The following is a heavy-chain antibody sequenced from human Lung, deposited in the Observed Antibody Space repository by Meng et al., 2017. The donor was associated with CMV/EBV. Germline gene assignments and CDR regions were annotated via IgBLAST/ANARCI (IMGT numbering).Heavy chain of an antibody. Sequence: QVQLVRSGSELKRPVASGKVSCKASGYTFSTYTINWVRHAHGRGLEWMGWISTNTGTPTYTQGFTGRFVFSLDTSVSTAYLQISSLKAEDTAVYYCARGGNFDPWGQGTLVTVSS. CDR3: ARGGNFDP. V-gene: IGHV7-4-1*02. CDR1: GYTFSTYT. CDR2: ISTNTGTP. J-gene: IGHJ5*02. D-gene: IGHD2/OR15-2a*01.